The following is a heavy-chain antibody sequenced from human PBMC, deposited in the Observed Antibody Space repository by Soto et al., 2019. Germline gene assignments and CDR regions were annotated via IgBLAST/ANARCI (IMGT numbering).Heavy chain of an antibody. CDR2: LSTDNGDT. V-gene: IGHV1-18*04. Sequence: QVQLVQTGAEVKKPGASVKVSCKASGYTFPNFGISWVLQAPGQWLEWLGWLSTDNGDTKNAQKLQARVTLTTDTATTTVYLALTSLRPDDTSVYYCPRDATYHDILTGYFVNVHWGQGTLVTVSS. D-gene: IGHD3-9*01. CDR1: GYTFPNFG. CDR3: PRDATYHDILTGYFVNVH. J-gene: IGHJ4*02.